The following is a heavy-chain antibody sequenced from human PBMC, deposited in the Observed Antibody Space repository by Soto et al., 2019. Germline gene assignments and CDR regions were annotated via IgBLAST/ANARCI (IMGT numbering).Heavy chain of an antibody. J-gene: IGHJ3*02. CDR3: AREGDSLTGYKVRRAFDI. D-gene: IGHD3-9*01. CDR1: GFTFRNYA. V-gene: IGHV3-53*01. Sequence: GGSLRLSCAASGFTFRNYAMSWVRQAPGKGLEWVSVIYSGGTTYYADSVKGRFTLSRDNSKKTLYLQMNSLRAEDTAVYYCAREGDSLTGYKVRRAFDIWGQGTMVTVSS. CDR2: IYSGGTT.